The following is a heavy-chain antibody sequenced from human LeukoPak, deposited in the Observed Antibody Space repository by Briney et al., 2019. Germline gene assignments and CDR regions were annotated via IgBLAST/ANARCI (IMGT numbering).Heavy chain of an antibody. CDR3: ARDEGYYYDSSGYYDY. CDR2: ISSSSSYI. CDR1: GFTFSSYS. J-gene: IGHJ4*02. Sequence: PGGSLRLSCAASGFTFSSYSMNWVRQAPGKGLEWVSSISSSSSYIYYADSVKGRFTIPRDNAKNSLYLQMNSLRAEDTAVYYCARDEGYYYDSSGYYDYWGQGTLVTVSS. D-gene: IGHD3-22*01. V-gene: IGHV3-21*01.